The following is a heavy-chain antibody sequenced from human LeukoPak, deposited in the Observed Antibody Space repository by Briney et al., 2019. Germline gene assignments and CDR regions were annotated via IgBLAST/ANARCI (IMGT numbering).Heavy chain of an antibody. Sequence: GGSLRLSCTASGFDFKTHSMNWVRQAPGKGLEWVSSISSSSSSYISYAGSVKGRFTISRDNAKNSLYLQMNSLRAEDTAVYYCARDRDGIALIRDRTYYYMDVWGKGTTVTVSS. J-gene: IGHJ6*03. CDR3: ARDRDGIALIRDRTYYYMDV. CDR2: ISSSSSSYI. D-gene: IGHD3-10*01. V-gene: IGHV3-21*06. CDR1: GFDFKTHS.